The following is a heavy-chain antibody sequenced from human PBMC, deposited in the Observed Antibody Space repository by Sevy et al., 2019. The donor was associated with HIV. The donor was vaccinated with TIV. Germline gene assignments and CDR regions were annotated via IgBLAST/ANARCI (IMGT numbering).Heavy chain of an antibody. D-gene: IGHD3-22*01. V-gene: IGHV3-74*01. CDR3: ARVVIGLYYDTRKDY. CDR2: INSDGSST. CDR1: GFTFSSYW. Sequence: GGSLRLSCAASGFTFSSYWMHWVRQAPGKGLVWVSRINSDGSSTSYADSVKGRFTISRDNAKNTLYLQMNSLGAEDTAVYYCARVVIGLYYDTRKDYWGQGTLVTVSS. J-gene: IGHJ4*02.